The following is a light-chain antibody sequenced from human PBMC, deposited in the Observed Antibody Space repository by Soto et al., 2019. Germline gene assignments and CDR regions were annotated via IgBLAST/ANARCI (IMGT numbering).Light chain of an antibody. Sequence: QSVMTHPPSASGSPGQRITISYSGSISNIGSNPVYCHQQLPGTAPKLRSFRNNQRPSVVPDRFSDSKSGTSASLAITGLPSADEADYYCAEWHYSLSVYVLGTGPKVTVL. CDR1: ISNIGSNP. CDR3: AEWHYSLSVYV. CDR2: RNN. J-gene: IGLJ1*01. V-gene: IGLV1-47*01.